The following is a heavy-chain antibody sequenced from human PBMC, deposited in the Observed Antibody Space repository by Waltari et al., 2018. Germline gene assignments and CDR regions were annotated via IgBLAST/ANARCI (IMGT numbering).Heavy chain of an antibody. D-gene: IGHD1-1*01. CDR2: INSDGSST. CDR1: GFTFSNYW. Sequence: EVQLVESGGGLVQPGGSLRLSCAASGFTFSNYWMHWVRQAPGKGLVWVSRINSDGSSTSYADSVKGRFTISRDNAKNTLYLQMNSLRVEDTAVYYCARGGYNSPDPYWGQGTLVTVSS. V-gene: IGHV3-74*01. CDR3: ARGGYNSPDPY. J-gene: IGHJ4*02.